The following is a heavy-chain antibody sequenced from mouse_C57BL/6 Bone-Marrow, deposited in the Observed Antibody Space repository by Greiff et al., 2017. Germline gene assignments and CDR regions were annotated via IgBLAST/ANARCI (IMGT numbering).Heavy chain of an antibody. V-gene: IGHV1-81*01. Sequence: VMLVESGAELARPGASVKLSCKASGYTFTSYGISWVKQRTGQGLEWIGEIYPRSGNTYYNEKFKGKATLTADKSSSTAYMELRSLTSEDSAVYFCARKKANCLDYWGQGTTLTVSS. CDR1: GYTFTSYG. CDR2: IYPRSGNT. D-gene: IGHD4-1*01. CDR3: ARKKANCLDY. J-gene: IGHJ2*01.